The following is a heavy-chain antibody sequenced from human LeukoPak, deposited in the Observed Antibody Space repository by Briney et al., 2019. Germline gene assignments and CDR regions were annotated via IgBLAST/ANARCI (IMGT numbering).Heavy chain of an antibody. CDR1: GFTFSSYW. V-gene: IGHV3-74*01. D-gene: IGHD1-26*01. CDR3: AGRSGSYAFDY. Sequence: GGSLRLSCAASGFTFSSYWMHWVRQAPGKGLVWVSRLNSDGSTTSYADSVKGRFTISRDNAKNTLYLQMNSLRAEDTAVYYCAGRSGSYAFDYWGQGTLVTVSS. J-gene: IGHJ4*02. CDR2: LNSDGSTT.